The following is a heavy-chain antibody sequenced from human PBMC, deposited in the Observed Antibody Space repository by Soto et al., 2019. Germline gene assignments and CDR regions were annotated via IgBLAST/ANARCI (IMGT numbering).Heavy chain of an antibody. CDR3: AKDTYYYISSGYYIFDY. CDR2: VSHDGSNK. CDR1: GFIFSSYG. Sequence: QVQLVESGGGVVQPERSLRLSCEASGFIFSSYGMHWVRQAPGKGLEWVAVVSHDGSNKKYVDSVEGRSTISRDNSKNTLYLQMKRLTAEDTAVYYCAKDTYYYISSGYYIFDYWGQGTVVTVSS. D-gene: IGHD3-22*01. J-gene: IGHJ4*02. V-gene: IGHV3-30*18.